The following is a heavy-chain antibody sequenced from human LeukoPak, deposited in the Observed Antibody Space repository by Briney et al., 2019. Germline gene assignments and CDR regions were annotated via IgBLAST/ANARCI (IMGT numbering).Heavy chain of an antibody. D-gene: IGHD3-22*01. J-gene: IGHJ3*02. V-gene: IGHV1-3*01. CDR1: GYTFTSYA. CDR3: ASLKNYYDSSGYLVTDAFDI. CDR2: INAAKGNT. Sequence: ASVKVSCKASGYTFTSYAMHWVRQAPGQRREWMGWINAAKGNTNYAQKLQGRVTTTTDTSTSTAYMELRSLKSDDTAVYYCASLKNYYDSSGYLVTDAFDIWGQGTMVTVSS.